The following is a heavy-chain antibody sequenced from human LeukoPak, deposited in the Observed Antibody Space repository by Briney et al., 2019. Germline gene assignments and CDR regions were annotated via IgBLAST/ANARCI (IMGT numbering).Heavy chain of an antibody. D-gene: IGHD3-22*01. V-gene: IGHV5-51*01. CDR3: ARRYYYDSSGYPYDAFDI. Sequence: GESLKISRKGSGYSFTSYWIGWVRQMPGKGLEWMGIIYPGDSDTRYSPSFQGQVTISADKSISTAYLQWSSLKASDTAMYYCARRYYYDSSGYPYDAFDIWGQGTMVTVSS. CDR1: GYSFTSYW. J-gene: IGHJ3*02. CDR2: IYPGDSDT.